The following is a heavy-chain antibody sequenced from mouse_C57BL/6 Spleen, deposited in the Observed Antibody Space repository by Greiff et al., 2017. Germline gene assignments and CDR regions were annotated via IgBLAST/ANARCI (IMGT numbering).Heavy chain of an antibody. CDR2: INPNNGGT. D-gene: IGHD1-1*01. J-gene: IGHJ1*03. Sequence: VQLQQSGPELVKPGASVKISCKASGYTFTDYYMNWVKQSHGKSLEWIGDINPNNGGTSYNQKFKGKATLTVDKSSSTAYMELRSLTSEDSAVYYWARGGITTVVAYWYFDVWGTGTTGTVSS. CDR1: GYTFTDYY. V-gene: IGHV1-26*01. CDR3: ARGGITTVVAYWYFDV.